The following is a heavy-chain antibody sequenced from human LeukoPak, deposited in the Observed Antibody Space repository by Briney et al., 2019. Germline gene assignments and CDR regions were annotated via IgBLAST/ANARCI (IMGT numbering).Heavy chain of an antibody. CDR1: GGSISSSSYY. J-gene: IGHJ4*02. CDR2: IYYSGST. D-gene: IGHD4-17*01. V-gene: IGHV4-39*01. Sequence: SETLSLTCTVSGGSISSSSYYWGWIRQPPGKGLEWIGSIYYSGSTYYNPSLKSRVTISVDTSENQFSLKLSSVTAADTAVYYCASYGDYKIIDYWGQGTLVTVSS. CDR3: ASYGDYKIIDY.